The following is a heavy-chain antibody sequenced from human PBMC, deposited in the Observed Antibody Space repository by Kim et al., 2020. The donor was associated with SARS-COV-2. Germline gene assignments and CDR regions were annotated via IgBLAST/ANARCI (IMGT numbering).Heavy chain of an antibody. Sequence: SETLSLTCAVYGGSFSGYYWSWIRQPPGKGLEWIGEINHSGSTNYNPSLKSRVTISVDTSKNQFSLKLSSVTAADTAVYYCARSLWRSGSHVLRWGQGTLVTVSS. J-gene: IGHJ4*02. CDR1: GGSFSGYY. CDR2: INHSGST. CDR3: ARSLWRSGSHVLR. V-gene: IGHV4-34*01. D-gene: IGHD3-10*01.